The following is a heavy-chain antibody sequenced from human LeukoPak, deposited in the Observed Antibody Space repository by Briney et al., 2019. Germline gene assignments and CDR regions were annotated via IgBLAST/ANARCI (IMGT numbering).Heavy chain of an antibody. V-gene: IGHV4-34*01. D-gene: IGHD3-3*01. Sequence: SETLSLTCAVYGGSFSGYYWSWVRQPPGKGLEWIGEINHSGSTNYNPSLKSRVTISVDTSKNRFSLKLSSVTAADTAVYYCAGGYYDFWSGYYSPPPQYYYYYGMDVWGQGTTVTVSS. J-gene: IGHJ6*02. CDR1: GGSFSGYY. CDR2: INHSGST. CDR3: AGGYYDFWSGYYSPPPQYYYYYGMDV.